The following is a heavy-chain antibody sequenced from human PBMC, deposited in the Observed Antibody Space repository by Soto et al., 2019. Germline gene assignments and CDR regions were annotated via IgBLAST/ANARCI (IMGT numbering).Heavy chain of an antibody. Sequence: GGTRRLSCAAAGFSFSSDARSRVRQPPGKGLEWVSAISGSGGSAYSADYGKGRFSSSRDPSNNTRYLRLHSLRAEDTAVYYCAKGDVVPARYYYGM. CDR2: ISGSGGSA. D-gene: IGHD2-2*01. J-gene: IGHJ6*01. CDR3: AKGDVVPARYYYGM. V-gene: IGHV3-23*01. CDR1: GFSFSSDA.